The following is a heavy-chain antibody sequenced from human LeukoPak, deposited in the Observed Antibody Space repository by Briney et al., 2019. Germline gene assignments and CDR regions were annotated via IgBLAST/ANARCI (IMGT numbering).Heavy chain of an antibody. D-gene: IGHD3-22*01. CDR3: AKRGVVIRVILVGFHKEAYYFDS. J-gene: IGHJ4*02. CDR1: GFTFSSYA. Sequence: TGGSLRLSCAASGFTFSSYAMSWVRQAPGKGLEWVSAISGSGGSTYYADSVKGRFTISRDNSKNTLYLQMNSLRAEDTAVYFCAKRGVVIRVILVGFHKEAYYFDSWGQGALATVSS. V-gene: IGHV3-23*01. CDR2: ISGSGGST.